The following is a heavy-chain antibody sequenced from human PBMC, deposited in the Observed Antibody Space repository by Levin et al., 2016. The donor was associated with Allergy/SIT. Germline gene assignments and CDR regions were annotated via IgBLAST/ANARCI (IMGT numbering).Heavy chain of an antibody. CDR3: ARDQNNFSSGYEYSWFDP. Sequence: GESLKISCAASGFTFSRYGMHWVRQAPGKGLEWVAIIWNDGSNKYYVDSVKGRFTVSRDNSKNTLYLQMNSLRPEDTAVYYCARDQNNFSSGYEYSWFDPWGQGTLVTVSS. V-gene: IGHV3-33*08. D-gene: IGHD3-3*01. J-gene: IGHJ5*02. CDR2: IWNDGSNK. CDR1: GFTFSRYG.